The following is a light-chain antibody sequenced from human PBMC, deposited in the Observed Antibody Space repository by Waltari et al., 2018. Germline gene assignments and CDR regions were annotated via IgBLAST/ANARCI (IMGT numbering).Light chain of an antibody. CDR2: AAS. J-gene: IGKJ1*01. CDR1: QSISSY. CDR3: QQSYDTPHT. Sequence: DIQMTQSPSSLSASVGDRVTITCRASQSISSYLNWYQQKPGKAPKLLIYAASSLQSGVPSRFSGSGSGTDFTLSISSLQPEDSATYYCQQSYDTPHTFGQGTKVEIK. V-gene: IGKV1-39*01.